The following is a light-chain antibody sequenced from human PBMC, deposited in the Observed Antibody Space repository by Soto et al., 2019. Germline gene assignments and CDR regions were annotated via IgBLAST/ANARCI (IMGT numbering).Light chain of an antibody. J-gene: IGLJ1*01. Sequence: QSVLTQPPSVSGAPGQRVTISCSGSSSNIGAGYDVNWYRQLPGTAPKLLIYGNSDRPSGVPDRFSGSKSGTSASLAITGLQAEDEADYFCQSYDRSLRTYVFGTATNLTVL. CDR2: GNS. CDR3: QSYDRSLRTYV. CDR1: SSNIGAGYD. V-gene: IGLV1-40*01.